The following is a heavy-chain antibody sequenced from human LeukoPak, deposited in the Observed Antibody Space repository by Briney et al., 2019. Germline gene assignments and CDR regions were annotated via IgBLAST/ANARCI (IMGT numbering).Heavy chain of an antibody. CDR3: ARVYRGIAAAGTGFDGAFDI. D-gene: IGHD6-13*01. CDR1: GYTFTGYY. J-gene: IGHJ3*02. Sequence: ASVKVSCKASGYTFTGYYMHWVRQAPGQGLEWMGWINPNSGGTNYAQKFQGRVTMTRDTSIGTAYMELSRLRSDDTAVYYCARVYRGIAAAGTGFDGAFDIWGQGTMVTVSS. V-gene: IGHV1-2*02. CDR2: INPNSGGT.